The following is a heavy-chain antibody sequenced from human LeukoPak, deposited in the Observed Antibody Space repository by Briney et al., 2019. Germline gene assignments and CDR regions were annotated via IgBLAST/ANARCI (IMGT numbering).Heavy chain of an antibody. Sequence: GESLKISCEGSGYSFTSYWIGWVRQMPGKGLEWMGIIYPGDSDTRYSPSFQGQVTISADKSISTAYLQWSSLRASDTAMYYCASQAPYYYDSSGYSALGYWGQGTLVTVSS. J-gene: IGHJ4*02. V-gene: IGHV5-51*01. D-gene: IGHD3-22*01. CDR2: IYPGDSDT. CDR1: GYSFTSYW. CDR3: ASQAPYYYDSSGYSALGY.